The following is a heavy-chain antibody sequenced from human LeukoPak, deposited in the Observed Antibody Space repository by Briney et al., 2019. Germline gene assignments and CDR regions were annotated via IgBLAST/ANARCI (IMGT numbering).Heavy chain of an antibody. V-gene: IGHV4-59*08. CDR1: GGSISSYY. J-gene: IGHJ4*02. Sequence: SETLSLTCTVSGGSISSYYWSWIRQPPGKGLEWIGYIYYSGSTNYNPSLKSRVTISVDTSKNQFSLKLSSVTAADTAVYYCARSNYDYVWGSYRPFDYWGQGTLVTVSS. CDR2: IYYSGST. D-gene: IGHD3-16*02. CDR3: ARSNYDYVWGSYRPFDY.